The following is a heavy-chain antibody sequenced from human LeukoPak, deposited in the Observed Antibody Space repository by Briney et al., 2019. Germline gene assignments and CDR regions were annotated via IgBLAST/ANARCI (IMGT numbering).Heavy chain of an antibody. CDR3: ARPTGATVTNDAFDI. CDR2: INAGNGNT. Sequence: ASVKVSCKASGYTFTSYAMHWVRQAPGQRLEWMGWINAGNGNTKCSQKFQGRVTITRDTSASTAYMELSSLRSEDTAVYYCARPTGATVTNDAFDIWGQGTMVTVSS. J-gene: IGHJ3*02. CDR1: GYTFTSYA. V-gene: IGHV1-3*01. D-gene: IGHD4-17*01.